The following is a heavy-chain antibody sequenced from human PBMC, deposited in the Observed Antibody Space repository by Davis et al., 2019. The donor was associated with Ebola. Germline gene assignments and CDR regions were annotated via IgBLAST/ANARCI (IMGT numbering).Heavy chain of an antibody. CDR3: AKMSAGTYY. Sequence: GESLKISCAASGFTFSSYAMSWVRQAPGKGLEWVSAISGSGGSTYYADSVKGRFTTFRDNPKNTLYLQMNSLRAEDTAVYYCAKMSAGTYYWGQGTLVTVSS. CDR2: ISGSGGST. CDR1: GFTFSSYA. J-gene: IGHJ4*02. D-gene: IGHD1-7*01. V-gene: IGHV3-23*01.